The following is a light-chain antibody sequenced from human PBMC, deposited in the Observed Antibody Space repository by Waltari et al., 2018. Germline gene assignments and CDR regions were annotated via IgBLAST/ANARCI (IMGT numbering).Light chain of an antibody. J-gene: IGLJ3*02. CDR3: ATWDDSPNGHWV. CDR1: ASNIGDNV. CDR2: RND. V-gene: IGLV1-44*01. Sequence: QSMLTQPPSASGTPGQRVTISCSGRASNIGDNVVNWYQQFPGKAPKLVIYRNDQRPSGVPDRFSGSKSGTSASLAISGLQSEDEADYYCATWDDSPNGHWVFGGGTKVTVL.